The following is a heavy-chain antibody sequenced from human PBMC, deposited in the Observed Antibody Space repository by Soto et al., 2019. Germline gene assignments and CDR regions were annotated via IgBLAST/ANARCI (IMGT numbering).Heavy chain of an antibody. CDR2: IYWNDDK. D-gene: IGHD6-19*01. J-gene: IGHJ4*02. Sequence: QITLKESGPTLVKPAQTLTLTCTFSGFSLSDIAVGVGWIRQPPGKALEWLALIYWNDDKQYSPSLKSRLTIPKDTAKNQVVLTITNMDPVDTATYHCAHGSGWLLDYWGQGIRVTVSS. V-gene: IGHV2-5*01. CDR3: AHGSGWLLDY. CDR1: GFSLSDIAVG.